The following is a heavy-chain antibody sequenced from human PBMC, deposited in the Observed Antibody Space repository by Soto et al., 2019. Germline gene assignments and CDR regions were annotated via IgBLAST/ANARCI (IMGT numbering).Heavy chain of an antibody. Sequence: QVQLQQWGAGLLKPSETLSLTCAVYGGSFSGYYWSWIRQPPGKGLEWIGEINHSGSTNYNPSLKSRVTISVDTSKNQFSLKLSSVTAADTAVYYCARVGYYYDSSGQHVWGQGTTVTVSS. V-gene: IGHV4-34*01. CDR2: INHSGST. CDR1: GGSFSGYY. D-gene: IGHD3-22*01. J-gene: IGHJ6*02. CDR3: ARVGYYYDSSGQHV.